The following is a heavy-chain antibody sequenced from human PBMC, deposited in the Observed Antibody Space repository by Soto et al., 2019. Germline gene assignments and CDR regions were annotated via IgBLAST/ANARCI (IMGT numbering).Heavy chain of an antibody. CDR3: ARHTVIAAAAPGRY. CDR2: FYYSGST. CDR1: GGSISSSSYY. D-gene: IGHD6-13*01. J-gene: IGHJ4*02. V-gene: IGHV4-39*01. Sequence: QLQLQESGPGLVNPSETLSLTCSVSGGSISSSSYYWGWIRQPPGMGLEWIGSFYYSGSTYYNPYLKRRVTISVDTSKNQFSLNLSSVTAADTAVYYCARHTVIAAAAPGRYWGQGTLVTVSS.